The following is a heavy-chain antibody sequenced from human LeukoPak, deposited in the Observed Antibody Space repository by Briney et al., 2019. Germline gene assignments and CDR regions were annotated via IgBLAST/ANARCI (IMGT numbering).Heavy chain of an antibody. CDR1: GYSISSGYY. D-gene: IGHD3-3*01. CDR3: ASYDFWSGSFDY. J-gene: IGHJ4*02. Sequence: SETLSLTCTVSGYSISSGYYWGWIRQPPGKGLEWIGYIYYSGSTNYNPSLKSRVTISVDTSKNQFSLKLSSVTAADTAVYYCASYDFWSGSFDYWGQGTLVTVSS. CDR2: IYYSGST. V-gene: IGHV4-61*05.